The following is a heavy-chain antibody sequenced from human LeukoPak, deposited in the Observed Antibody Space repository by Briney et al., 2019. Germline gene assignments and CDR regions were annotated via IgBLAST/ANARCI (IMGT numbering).Heavy chain of an antibody. V-gene: IGHV5-51*01. CDR2: VYPGDSDI. CDR3: VRDGSITYRGGVRPQHIENWYFDL. Sequence: RGESLKISCQASGYSFTTYWIAWVRQLPGKGLEWMGRVYPGDSDITYSPSFQGQVTISADKSISTAYLQWSSLKASDTAMYYCVRDGSITYRGGVRPQHIENWYFDLWGRGTLVTVSS. D-gene: IGHD3-16*01. J-gene: IGHJ2*01. CDR1: GYSFTTYW.